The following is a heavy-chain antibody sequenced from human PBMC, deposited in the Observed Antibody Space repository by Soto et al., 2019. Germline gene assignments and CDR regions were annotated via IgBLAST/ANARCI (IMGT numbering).Heavy chain of an antibody. CDR3: AREDVSITMIVVVTHGNYYYYGMDV. CDR2: ISGSGGST. D-gene: IGHD3-22*01. CDR1: GFTFSSYA. Sequence: GSLRLSCAASGFTFSSYAMSWVRQAPGKGLEWVSAISGSGGSTYYADSVKGRFTISRDNSKNTLYLQMNSLRAEDTAVYYCAREDVSITMIVVVTHGNYYYYGMDVWGQGTTVTVSS. J-gene: IGHJ6*02. V-gene: IGHV3-23*01.